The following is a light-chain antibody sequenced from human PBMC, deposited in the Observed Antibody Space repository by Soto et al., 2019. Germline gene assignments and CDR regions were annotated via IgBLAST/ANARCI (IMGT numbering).Light chain of an antibody. CDR3: TSYASGSSHVV. V-gene: IGLV2-14*01. J-gene: IGLJ2*01. Sequence: QSVLTQPASVSGSPGQSITLSCTGTSSDIGGYDYVSWYQRHPGKAPKLIMYDVNNRPSGVSHRFSGSKSGNTASLTISGLQAEDEADYYCTSYASGSSHVVFGGGTKLTVL. CDR2: DVN. CDR1: SSDIGGYDY.